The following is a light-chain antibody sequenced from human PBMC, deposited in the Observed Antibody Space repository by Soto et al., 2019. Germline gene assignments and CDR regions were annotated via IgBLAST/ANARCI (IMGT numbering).Light chain of an antibody. CDR2: GAS. CDR3: QQYVSSPLT. J-gene: IGKJ4*01. CDR1: QSVGNNY. V-gene: IGKV3-20*01. Sequence: EIVLTQSPGTLSLSPGESATLSCRASQSVGNNYLAWYQQKPGQAPRLLIYGASSRATGIPDRFRGSGSGTDCTLTISRLEPKDFAVYYCQQYVSSPLTFGGGTKVEIK.